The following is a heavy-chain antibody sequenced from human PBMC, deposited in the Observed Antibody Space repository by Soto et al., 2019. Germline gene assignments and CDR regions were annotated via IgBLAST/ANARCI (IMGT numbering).Heavy chain of an antibody. CDR3: IVRYPYYFDY. CDR1: GFTCSNAL. CDR2: IKSKTDGGTT. D-gene: IGHD2-21*01. Sequence: EVQLVESGGGLVKPGGSLRLSCAASGFTCSNALMNLVRQAPGKGLVWVCRIKSKTDGGTTYYAAPVKGRFTISRDDSKNTLYLQMNSLKTEDTAVYYCIVRYPYYFDYWGQGTLVTVSS. V-gene: IGHV3-15*07. J-gene: IGHJ4*02.